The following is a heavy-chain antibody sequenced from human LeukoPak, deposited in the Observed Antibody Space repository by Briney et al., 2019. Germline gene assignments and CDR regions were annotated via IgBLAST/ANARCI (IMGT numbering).Heavy chain of an antibody. J-gene: IGHJ4*02. CDR3: AKGSRPARPYYFDY. CDR1: GFTFSDYV. Sequence: GGSLRLSCAASGFTFSDYVMSWVRQAPGKGLEWVSALTGGGVSTYYADSVRGRFTISRDNSKKTLYLEMNSLRADDMAVYYCAKGSRPARPYYFDYWGQGTLVTVSS. CDR2: LTGGGVST. V-gene: IGHV3-23*01. D-gene: IGHD2-15*01.